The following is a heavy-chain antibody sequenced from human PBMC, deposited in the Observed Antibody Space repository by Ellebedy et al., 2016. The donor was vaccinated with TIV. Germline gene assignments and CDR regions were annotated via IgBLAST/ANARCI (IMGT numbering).Heavy chain of an antibody. J-gene: IGHJ4*02. CDR3: ATQWGNGGWFDY. D-gene: IGHD6-19*01. Sequence: MPSETLSLTCTVSGGSISSYYWSWIRQPPGKGLGWIGYIYYSGSTNYHPSLKSRITISVDTSKHQLSLKLRSVTAADTAVYYCATQWGNGGWFDYWGKGTLVTASS. CDR2: IYYSGST. V-gene: IGHV4-59*08. CDR1: GGSISSYY.